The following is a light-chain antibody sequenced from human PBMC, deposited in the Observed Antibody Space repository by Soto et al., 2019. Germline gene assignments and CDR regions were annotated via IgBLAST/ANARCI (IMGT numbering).Light chain of an antibody. J-gene: IGKJ1*01. V-gene: IGKV3-20*01. Sequence: EIVMTQSPATLSVSPGERATLSCWASQSVNSNLAWYQKKLGQAPRVLIYGASTRATGIPDRFSGSGSGTDLTLTISRLEPEDFAVYYCQQYGSSRTWTFGQGTKVDIK. CDR1: QSVNSN. CDR3: QQYGSSRTWT. CDR2: GAS.